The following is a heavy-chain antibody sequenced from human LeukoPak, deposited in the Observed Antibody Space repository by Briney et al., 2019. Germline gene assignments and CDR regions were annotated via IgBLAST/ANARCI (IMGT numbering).Heavy chain of an antibody. CDR2: IYTSGST. J-gene: IGHJ5*02. CDR3: ATIFS. CDR1: GGSISSGSYY. V-gene: IGHV4-61*02. Sequence: SETLSLTCTVSGGSISSGSYYWSWIRQPAGKGLEWIGRIYTSGSTNYNPSLKSRVTISVDTSKNQFSLKMNSVTAADTAVYYCATIFSWGQGTLVTVSS. D-gene: IGHD3-9*01.